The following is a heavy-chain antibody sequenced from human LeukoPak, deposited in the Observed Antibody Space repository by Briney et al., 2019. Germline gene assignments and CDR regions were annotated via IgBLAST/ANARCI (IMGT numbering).Heavy chain of an antibody. Sequence: PGGSLRLSCAASGFTFSDYYMSWIRQAPGKGLEWVSYISSSGSTIYYADSVKGRFTISRDNAKNSLYLQMNSLRAEDTAVYYCARETGSYYVFNYYYYMDVWGKGTTVTVSS. CDR2: ISSSGSTI. J-gene: IGHJ6*03. V-gene: IGHV3-11*01. D-gene: IGHD1-26*01. CDR3: ARETGSYYVFNYYYYMDV. CDR1: GFTFSDYY.